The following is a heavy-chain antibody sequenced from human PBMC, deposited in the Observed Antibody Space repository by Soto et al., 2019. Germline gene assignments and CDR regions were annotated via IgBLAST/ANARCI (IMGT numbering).Heavy chain of an antibody. V-gene: IGHV3-21*01. CDR1: GFTFSSYS. CDR3: ATVPTASYSSSSGLLDYYYMDV. J-gene: IGHJ6*03. Sequence: NPGGSLRLSCAASGFTFSSYSMNWVRQAPGKGLEWVSSISSSSSYIYYADSVKGRFTISRDNAKNSLYLQMNSLRAEDTAVYYCATVPTASYSSSSGLLDYYYMDVWGKGTTVTVSS. CDR2: ISSSSSYI. D-gene: IGHD6-6*01.